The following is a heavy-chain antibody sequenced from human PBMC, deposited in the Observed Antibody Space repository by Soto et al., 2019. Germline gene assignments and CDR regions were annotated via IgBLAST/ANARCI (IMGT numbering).Heavy chain of an antibody. CDR3: AKGITIFGVLEP. J-gene: IGHJ5*02. CDR1: GYTFTSYD. V-gene: IGHV1-8*01. Sequence: QVQLVQSGAEVKKPGASVKVSCKASGYTFTSYDINWVRQATGQGLEWMGWMNPNSGNTAYAQKFQGRVTMTRNTSISTAYIELTSLRSEDTAEYYYAKGITIFGVLEPGGQGTLVTVSS. CDR2: MNPNSGNT. D-gene: IGHD3-3*01.